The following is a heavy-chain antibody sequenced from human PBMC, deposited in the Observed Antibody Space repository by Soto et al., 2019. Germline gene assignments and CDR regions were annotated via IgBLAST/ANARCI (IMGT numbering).Heavy chain of an antibody. CDR3: AGCRIVVVGSRAYYGMDV. J-gene: IGHJ6*02. D-gene: IGHD3-22*01. CDR2: IIPVFGLV. Sequence: QVHLLLQSGAEVKKPGSSVKVSCKASGGTPSNSAISWVRQAPGQGLEWMGGIIPVFGLVKYGQNFQGRVTITADESTNTAYMELSSLRPEDTAVYYCAGCRIVVVGSRAYYGMDVWGQGTTVTVSS. CDR1: GGTPSNSA. V-gene: IGHV1-69*01.